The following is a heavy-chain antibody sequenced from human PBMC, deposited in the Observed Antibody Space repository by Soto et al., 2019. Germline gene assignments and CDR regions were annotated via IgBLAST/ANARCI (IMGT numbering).Heavy chain of an antibody. CDR1: GFTFSTYA. CDR2: FSGSVGST. D-gene: IGHD4-17*01. V-gene: IGHV3-23*01. J-gene: IGHJ3*02. Sequence: VQLLESGGGLVQPGGSLRLSCAASGFTFSTYAMTWVRQAPGKGLEWVSAFSGSVGSTYYADSVKGRFTISRDNSRNTLYLQMNSLRAEDTALYYCATTTVTNRLPPDAFDIWGQGTMVTVSS. CDR3: ATTTVTNRLPPDAFDI.